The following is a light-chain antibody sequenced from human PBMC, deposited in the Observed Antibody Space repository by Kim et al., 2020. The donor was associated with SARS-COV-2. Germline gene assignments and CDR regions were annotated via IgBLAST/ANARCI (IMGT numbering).Light chain of an antibody. V-gene: IGKV1-39*01. CDR3: QQSYSIPYA. CDR2: AAS. J-gene: IGKJ2*01. Sequence: SASVGDRVTITCRASQSISTYLNWYQQKPGKAPKLLIYAASSLQSGVPSRFSGSGSGTDLTLTITSLQPEDSATYYCQQSYSIPYAYGQGTKLEI. CDR1: QSISTY.